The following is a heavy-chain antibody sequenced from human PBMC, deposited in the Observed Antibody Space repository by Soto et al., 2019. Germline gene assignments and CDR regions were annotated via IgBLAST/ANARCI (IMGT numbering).Heavy chain of an antibody. J-gene: IGHJ4*02. Sequence: QLQLQESGSGLVKPSQTLSLTCAVSGGSISSGGYSWSWIRQPPGKGLEWIGYIYQSGSTYYNPSLKSRVTIAVDRSKNQYSLKLSSVTAADTAVYYCARGSPVTTDYWGQGTLVTVSS. CDR3: ARGSPVTTDY. CDR2: IYQSGST. V-gene: IGHV4-30-2*01. D-gene: IGHD4-17*01. CDR1: GGSISSGGYS.